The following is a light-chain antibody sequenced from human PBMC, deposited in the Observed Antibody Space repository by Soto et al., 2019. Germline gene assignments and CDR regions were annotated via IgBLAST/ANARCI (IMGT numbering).Light chain of an antibody. J-gene: IGKJ1*01. CDR2: GAS. CDR1: QNIRRSF. CDR3: QQYGSSPRT. Sequence: EIVLTQSPGTLSLSPGERATLSCRASQNIRRSFLAWYQRKPGQAPRLLIYGASSRAAGIPDRFSGSGSGTDFTLTISRLEPEDFAEYFCQQYGSSPRTFGQGTKVESK. V-gene: IGKV3-20*01.